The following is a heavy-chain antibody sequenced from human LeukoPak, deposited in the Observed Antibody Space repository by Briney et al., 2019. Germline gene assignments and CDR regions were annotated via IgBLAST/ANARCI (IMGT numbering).Heavy chain of an antibody. CDR2: INWNGGST. CDR1: GFTFDDYG. J-gene: IGHJ6*03. CDR3: ALLYSSSSSYYYYYMDV. Sequence: PGGSLRLSCAASGFTFDDYGMSWVRQAPGKGLEWVSGINWNGGSTGYADSVKGRFTISRDNAKNTLYLQMNSLRAEDTAVYYCALLYSSSSSYYYYYMDVWGKGTTVTVSS. D-gene: IGHD6-6*01. V-gene: IGHV3-20*04.